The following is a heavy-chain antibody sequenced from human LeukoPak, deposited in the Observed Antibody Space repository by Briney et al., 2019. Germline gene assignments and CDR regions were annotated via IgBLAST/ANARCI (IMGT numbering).Heavy chain of an antibody. Sequence: SETLSLTCTVSGGSISSYYWSWIRQPPGKGLEWIGYIYYSGSTYYNPSLKSRVTISVDTSKNQFSLKLSSVTAADTAVYYCATFEADGYNAVDYWGQGTLVTVSS. D-gene: IGHD5-24*01. V-gene: IGHV4-59*04. CDR3: ATFEADGYNAVDY. CDR2: IYYSGST. J-gene: IGHJ4*02. CDR1: GGSISSYY.